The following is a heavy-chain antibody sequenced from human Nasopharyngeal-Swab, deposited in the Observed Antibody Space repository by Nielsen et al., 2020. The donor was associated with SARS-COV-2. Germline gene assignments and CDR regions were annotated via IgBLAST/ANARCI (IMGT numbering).Heavy chain of an antibody. V-gene: IGHV6-1*01. J-gene: IGHJ4*02. CDR1: GDSVSSNNVG. CDR2: TYYGSKWYN. Sequence: SETLSLTCALSGDSVSSNNVGWNWIRQSPSRGLEWLGRTYYGSKWYNHYAPSVKSRVTIKPDTSKNQFSLQMDSVTPEDSAVYYCARGFLQTGFDYWGQGTLVTVSS. D-gene: IGHD3-9*01. CDR3: ARGFLQTGFDY.